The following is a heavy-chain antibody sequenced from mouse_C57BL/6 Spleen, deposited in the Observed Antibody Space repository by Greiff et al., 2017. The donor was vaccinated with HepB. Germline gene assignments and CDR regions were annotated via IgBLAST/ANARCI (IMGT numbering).Heavy chain of an antibody. CDR2: IDPSDSYT. D-gene: IGHD2-1*01. J-gene: IGHJ2*01. Sequence: QVQLQQPGAELVMPGASVKLSCKASGYTFTSYWMHWVKQRPGQGLEWIGEIDPSDSYTNYTQKFKGKSTLTVDKSSSTAYMQLSSLTSEDSAVYYCAKKGVYYGNYYYFDYWGQGTTLTVSS. CDR3: AKKGVYYGNYYYFDY. V-gene: IGHV1-69*01. CDR1: GYTFTSYW.